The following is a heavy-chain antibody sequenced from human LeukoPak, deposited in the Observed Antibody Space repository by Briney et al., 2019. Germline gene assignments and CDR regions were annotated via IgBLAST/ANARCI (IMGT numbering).Heavy chain of an antibody. Sequence: SETLSLTCTVSGGSISSYYWSWIRQPPGKGLEWIGYIYYSGSTNYNPSLKSRVTISVDTSKNQFSQKLSSVTAADTAVYYCARSGSHGYIDYWGQGTLVTVSS. V-gene: IGHV4-59*01. CDR1: GGSISSYY. D-gene: IGHD2-8*01. CDR3: ARSGSHGYIDY. J-gene: IGHJ4*02. CDR2: IYYSGST.